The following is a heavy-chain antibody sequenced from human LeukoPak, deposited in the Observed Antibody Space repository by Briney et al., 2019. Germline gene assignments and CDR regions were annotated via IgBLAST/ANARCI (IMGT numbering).Heavy chain of an antibody. CDR1: GFTFSSYG. V-gene: IGHV3-30*18. Sequence: PGRSLRLSCAASGFTFSSYGTHWVRQAPGKGLEWVAVISYDGSNKYYADSVKGRFTISRDNSKNTLYLQMNSLRAEDTAVYYCAKGTTLRPWGQGTLVTVSS. CDR2: ISYDGSNK. J-gene: IGHJ5*02. CDR3: AKGTTLRP. D-gene: IGHD1-14*01.